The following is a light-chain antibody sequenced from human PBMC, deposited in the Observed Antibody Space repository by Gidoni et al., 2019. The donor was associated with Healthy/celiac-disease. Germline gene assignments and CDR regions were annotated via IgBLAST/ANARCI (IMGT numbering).Light chain of an antibody. CDR3: SSYTSSSTLV. V-gene: IGLV2-14*03. Sequence: QSDLTQPASVSGSPGQSNTISCTGTSSDVGGYHYVSWYQQHPGKAPKLMIYDVSNRPSGVSNRFSGSKSGNTASLTISGLQAEDEADYYCSSYTSSSTLVFGTGTKVTVL. CDR2: DVS. J-gene: IGLJ1*01. CDR1: SSDVGGYHY.